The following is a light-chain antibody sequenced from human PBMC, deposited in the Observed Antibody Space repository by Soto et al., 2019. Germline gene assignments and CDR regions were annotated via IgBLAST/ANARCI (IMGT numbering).Light chain of an antibody. CDR1: QSVSSSY. CDR3: QQYGTSPPDT. J-gene: IGKJ5*01. Sequence: EIVLTQSPATLSLSPGERATLSCGASQSVSSSYLAWYQQKPGQAPRLLIHGASSRAAGIPDRFSGSGSGTDFTLTISRLEPEDVAVYYCQQYGTSPPDTFGQGTRLEIK. V-gene: IGKV3-20*01. CDR2: GAS.